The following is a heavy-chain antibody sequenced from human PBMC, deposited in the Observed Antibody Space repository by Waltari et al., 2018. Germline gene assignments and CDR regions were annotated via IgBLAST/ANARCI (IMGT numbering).Heavy chain of an antibody. CDR2: IYHSGDS. D-gene: IGHD3-10*01. J-gene: IGHJ5*02. CDR1: GDSLTTNNW. V-gene: IGHV4-4*02. CDR3: AKVRVPAVMFNWFDP. Sequence: QVKLQESGPGLVKPLGTLSLTFTVSGDSLTTNNWWSWVRQSPGKGLEWIGEIYHSGDSNYNPSLQSRVTISLDKSKNQISLRLTSVTAADTAVYYCAKVRVPAVMFNWFDPWGQGTLVTVSS.